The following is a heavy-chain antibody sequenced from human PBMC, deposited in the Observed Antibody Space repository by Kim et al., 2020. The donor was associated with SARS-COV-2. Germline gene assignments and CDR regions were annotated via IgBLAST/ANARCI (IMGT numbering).Heavy chain of an antibody. CDR3: ARDYSLLGYDSSGYMGYFDY. D-gene: IGHD3-22*01. CDR1: GGSISSSSYY. J-gene: IGHJ4*02. Sequence: SETLSLTCTVSGGSISSSSYYWGWIRQPPGKGLEWIGSIYYSGSTYYNPSLKSRVTISVDTSKNQFSLKLSSVTAADTAVYYCARDYSLLGYDSSGYMGYFDYWGQGTLVTVSS. CDR2: IYYSGST. V-gene: IGHV4-39*07.